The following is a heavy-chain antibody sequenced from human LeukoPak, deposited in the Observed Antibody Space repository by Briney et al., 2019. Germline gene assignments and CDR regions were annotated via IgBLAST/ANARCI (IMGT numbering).Heavy chain of an antibody. V-gene: IGHV3-21*01. Sequence: PGGSLRLSCAASGFTFSSYSMNWVRQAPGKGLEWVSSISSSSSYIYYADSVKGRFTISRDNAKNSLYLQMNSLRAEDTAVYYCARVHDYGDYGGGEFDYWGQGTLVTVSS. D-gene: IGHD4-17*01. J-gene: IGHJ4*02. CDR2: ISSSSSYI. CDR3: ARVHDYGDYGGGEFDY. CDR1: GFTFSSYS.